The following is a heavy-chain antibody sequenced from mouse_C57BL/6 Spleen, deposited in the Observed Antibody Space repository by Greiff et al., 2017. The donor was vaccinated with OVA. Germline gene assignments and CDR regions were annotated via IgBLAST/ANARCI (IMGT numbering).Heavy chain of an antibody. Sequence: VQLQQSGAELVKPGASVKMSCKASGYTFTSYWITWVKQRPGQGLEWIGDIYPGSGSTNYNEKFKSKATLTVDTPSSTAYMQLSSLTSEDSAVYYCAMGFAYWGQGTLVTVSA. CDR3: AMGFAY. V-gene: IGHV1-55*01. J-gene: IGHJ3*01. CDR2: IYPGSGST. CDR1: GYTFTSYW.